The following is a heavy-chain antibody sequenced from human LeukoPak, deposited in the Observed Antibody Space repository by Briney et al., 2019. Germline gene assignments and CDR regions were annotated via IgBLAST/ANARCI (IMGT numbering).Heavy chain of an antibody. J-gene: IGHJ4*02. CDR3: AKSLSSRGLIIPKTSRYFDY. CDR1: GFTFTSYG. V-gene: IGHV3-23*01. Sequence: PGGSLRLSCAASGFTFTSYGMTWVRQAPGKGLEWVSSISASGGNTNYADSVKGRFAISRDNSKDTLYLQMNSLRAEDTAVYYCAKSLSSRGLIIPKTSRYFDYWGQGTLVTVSS. CDR2: ISASGGNT. D-gene: IGHD3-10*01.